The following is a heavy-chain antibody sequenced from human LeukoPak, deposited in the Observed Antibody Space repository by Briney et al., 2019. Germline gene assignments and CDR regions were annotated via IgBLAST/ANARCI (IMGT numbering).Heavy chain of an antibody. D-gene: IGHD3-10*01. CDR1: GFTFSGYS. CDR2: ISRSSSYI. J-gene: IGHJ4*02. V-gene: IGHV3-21*01. Sequence: SGGSLRLSCAASGFTFSGYSMNWVRQAPGKGLEWVSSISRSSSYIYYADSVKGRFTISRDNAKNSLYLQMNSLRAEDTAVYYCATTWFGELFRFDYWGQGTLVTVSS. CDR3: ATTWFGELFRFDY.